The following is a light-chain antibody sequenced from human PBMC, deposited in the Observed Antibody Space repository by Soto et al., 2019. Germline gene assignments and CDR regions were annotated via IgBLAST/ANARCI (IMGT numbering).Light chain of an antibody. J-gene: IGKJ4*01. CDR3: QRYGNSPPLT. CDR2: GAS. Sequence: VLTQSPGTLSLSPGERATLSCRASQSISSTSLAWYQHQPGQAPRLLDYGASVRACGIPDRFSGGGSGTDFTLTISRLEPEDFAVYYCQRYGNSPPLTFGGGTKVEIK. CDR1: QSISSTS. V-gene: IGKV3-20*01.